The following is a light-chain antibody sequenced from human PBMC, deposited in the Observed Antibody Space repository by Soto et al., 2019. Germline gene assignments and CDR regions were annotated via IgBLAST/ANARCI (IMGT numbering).Light chain of an antibody. CDR2: EVT. CDR3: PADADNNKHV. V-gene: IGLV2-8*01. Sequence: QSALTQPPSASGSPGQSVTISCTGTRSDVGGYNFVSWYQQYPGKAPKLMIYEVTKRPSGVPDRFSGSKSGNTASLTVSGRQAEDEADYCCPADADNNKHVFGTGTKVTVL. J-gene: IGLJ1*01. CDR1: RSDVGGYNF.